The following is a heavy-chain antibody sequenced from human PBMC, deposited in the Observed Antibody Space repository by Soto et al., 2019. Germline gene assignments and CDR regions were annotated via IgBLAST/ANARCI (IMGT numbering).Heavy chain of an antibody. CDR1: GYTSTSYD. CDR2: MNPNSGNT. D-gene: IGHD5-12*01. CDR3: ARGRPLRVYYYYYMEV. Sequence: ASVKVSCKASGYTSTSYDINWVRQATGQGLEWMGWMNPNSGNTGYAQKFQGRVTMTRNTSISTAYMELSSLRSEDTAVYYRARGRPLRVYYYYYMEVWGKGTTVTVSS. J-gene: IGHJ6*03. V-gene: IGHV1-8*01.